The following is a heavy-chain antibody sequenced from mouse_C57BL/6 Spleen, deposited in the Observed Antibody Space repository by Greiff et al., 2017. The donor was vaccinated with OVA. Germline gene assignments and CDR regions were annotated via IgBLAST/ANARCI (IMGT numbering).Heavy chain of an antibody. J-gene: IGHJ2*01. Sequence: QVQLQQPGAELVKPGASVTLSCKASGYTFTSYWMHWVKQRPGQGLEWIGMIHPNSGSTNYNEKFKSKATLTVDKSSSTAYMQLTSLTSEDSAVYYCARPSNWDYFDYWGQGTTLTVSS. CDR2: IHPNSGST. D-gene: IGHD4-1*01. V-gene: IGHV1-64*01. CDR3: ARPSNWDYFDY. CDR1: GYTFTSYW.